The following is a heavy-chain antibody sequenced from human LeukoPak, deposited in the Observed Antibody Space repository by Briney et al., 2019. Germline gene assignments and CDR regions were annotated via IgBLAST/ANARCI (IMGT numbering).Heavy chain of an antibody. Sequence: GGSLRLSCAASGFTFSSYAMHWVRQAPGKGLEWVAAISYDGSNKYSADSVKGRFTISRDNSKNTLFLQINSLRAEDTAVYYCAKNGDRGAFCSGGTCYPYYYYYMDVWGKGTTVTISS. CDR3: AKNGDRGAFCSGGTCYPYYYYYMDV. V-gene: IGHV3-30*04. CDR1: GFTFSSYA. CDR2: ISYDGSNK. J-gene: IGHJ6*03. D-gene: IGHD2-15*01.